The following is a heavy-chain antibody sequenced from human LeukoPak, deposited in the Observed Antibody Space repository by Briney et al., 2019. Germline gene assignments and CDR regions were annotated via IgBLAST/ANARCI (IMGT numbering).Heavy chain of an antibody. Sequence: GGSLRLSCAASGFTFSSYAMTWVRQAPGKGLEWVSVISDGGGSTYYADSVKGRFTISRDNSKNTLYLHMNSLRAEDTAVYYCAKDGLRGGSIRFDYWGQGTLVTVSS. D-gene: IGHD3-16*01. CDR1: GFTFSSYA. CDR3: AKDGLRGGSIRFDY. J-gene: IGHJ4*02. CDR2: ISDGGGST. V-gene: IGHV3-23*01.